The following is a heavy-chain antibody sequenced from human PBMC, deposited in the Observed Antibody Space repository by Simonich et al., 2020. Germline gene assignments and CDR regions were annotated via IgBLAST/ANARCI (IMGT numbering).Heavy chain of an antibody. CDR3: ASSKRGYNWNDFDY. D-gene: IGHD1-1*01. V-gene: IGHV1-2*02. CDR2: INPKSGGT. Sequence: QVQLVQSGAEVKKPGASVKVSCKASGYTFTGYFMHGVRQAPGQGLEWRGWINPKSGGTKYAQKFQGRVTMTRDTSISTAYMELSRLRSDDTAVYYCASSKRGYNWNDFDYWGQGTLVTVSS. CDR1: GYTFTGYF. J-gene: IGHJ4*02.